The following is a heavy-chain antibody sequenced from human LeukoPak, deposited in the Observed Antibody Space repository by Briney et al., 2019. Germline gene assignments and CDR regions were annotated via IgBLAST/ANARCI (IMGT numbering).Heavy chain of an antibody. J-gene: IGHJ5*02. CDR2: IYHSGST. CDR3: ARTIMVRGVDNWFDP. D-gene: IGHD3-10*01. V-gene: IGHV4-30-2*01. CDR1: GGSISSGGYY. Sequence: SQTLSLTCTVSGGSISSGGYYWSWIRQPPGKGLEWIGYIYHSGSTYYNPSLKSRVTISVDRSKNQFSLKLSSVTAADTAVYYCARTIMVRGVDNWFDPWGQGTLVTVSS.